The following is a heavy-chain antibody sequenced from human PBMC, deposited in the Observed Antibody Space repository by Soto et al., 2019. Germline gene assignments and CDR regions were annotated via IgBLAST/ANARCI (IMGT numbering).Heavy chain of an antibody. CDR2: ISYDETNK. D-gene: IGHD3-3*01. CDR3: ARGASDFSGAYPEIHFFDY. V-gene: IGHV3-30-3*01. Sequence: GGSLRLSCAASEFTFSTYPMHWVRQAPGKGLEWVAVISYDETNKYYADSVKGRFTISRDNSKNTLYLQMNNLRADDTAVYYCARGASDFSGAYPEIHFFDYWGQGTLVTVSS. J-gene: IGHJ4*01. CDR1: EFTFSTYP.